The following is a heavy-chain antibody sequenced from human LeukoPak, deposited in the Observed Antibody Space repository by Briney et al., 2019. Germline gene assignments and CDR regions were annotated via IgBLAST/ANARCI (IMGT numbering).Heavy chain of an antibody. D-gene: IGHD3-22*01. V-gene: IGHV4-30-2*01. Sequence: PSETLPLTCTVSGGAISSGGYYWSWIRQPPGKGLEWIGYIYHSGSTYYNPSLKSRVTISVDRSKNQFSLKLSSVTAADTAVYYYARDRYDSSGPYYFDYWGQGTLVTVSS. CDR2: IYHSGST. CDR1: GGAISSGGYY. J-gene: IGHJ4*02. CDR3: ARDRYDSSGPYYFDY.